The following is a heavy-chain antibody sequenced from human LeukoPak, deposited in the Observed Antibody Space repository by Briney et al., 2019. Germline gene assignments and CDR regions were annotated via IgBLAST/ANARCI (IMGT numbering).Heavy chain of an antibody. J-gene: IGHJ4*02. V-gene: IGHV1-2*06. CDR2: INPNSGGT. CDR3: ARGTYYYDSSGYFDY. CDR1: GYTFTGYY. D-gene: IGHD3-22*01. Sequence: GASAKVSCKASGYTFTGYYMHWVRQAPGQGLEWMGRINPNSGGTNYAQKFQGRVTMTRDTSISTAYMELSRLRSDDTAVYYCARGTYYYDSSGYFDYWGQGTLVTVSS.